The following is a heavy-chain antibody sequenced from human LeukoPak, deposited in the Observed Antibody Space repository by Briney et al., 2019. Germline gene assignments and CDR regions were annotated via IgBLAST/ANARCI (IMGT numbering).Heavy chain of an antibody. V-gene: IGHV3-66*01. CDR2: FYSGDNT. J-gene: IGHJ4*02. Sequence: GGSLRLSCAASGFTVSNNYMSWVRQAAGKGLEWVSDFYSGDNTYYVESVKGMFNISRDNSKNTMFLQMNRLRAEDKAVYYCAGRRVLDASFDYWGQGTLVTVSS. CDR1: GFTVSNNY. CDR3: AGRRVLDASFDY. D-gene: IGHD3-16*01.